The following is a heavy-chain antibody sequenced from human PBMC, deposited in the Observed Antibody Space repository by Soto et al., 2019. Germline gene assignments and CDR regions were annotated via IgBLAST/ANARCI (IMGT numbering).Heavy chain of an antibody. V-gene: IGHV4-31*03. CDR3: ASGTEVSTSGDV. D-gene: IGHD1-26*01. J-gene: IGHJ6*02. CDR2: IYYSGST. Sequence: QVQLQESGPGLVKPSQTLSLTCTVYGGSISSGGYYWSWIRQPPGKGMELIGYIYYSGSTYYNPSLKSRVTISVDTATNKVSLKLSSVTAADTAVYYCASGTEVSTSGDVWGQVTPVTVS. CDR1: GGSISSGGYY.